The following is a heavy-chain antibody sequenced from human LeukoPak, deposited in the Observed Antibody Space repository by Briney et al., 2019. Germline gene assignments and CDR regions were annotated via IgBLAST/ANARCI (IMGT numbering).Heavy chain of an antibody. CDR3: ARGGMTTVTLDAFDI. CDR2: IGTAGDT. V-gene: IGHV3-13*01. CDR1: GFTFSSYA. D-gene: IGHD4-17*01. Sequence: GGSLRLSCAASGFTFSSYAMHWVRQATGKGLEWLSAIGTAGDTYYPGSVKGRFTISRENAKNSLYLQMNSLRAGDTAVYYCARGGMTTVTLDAFDIWGQGTKVTVSS. J-gene: IGHJ3*02.